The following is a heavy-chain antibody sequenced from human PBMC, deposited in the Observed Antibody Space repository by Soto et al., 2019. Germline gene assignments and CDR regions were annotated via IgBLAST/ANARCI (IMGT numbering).Heavy chain of an antibody. V-gene: IGHV3-23*01. Sequence: GGSLRLSCAASGFTFSSYAMSWVRQAPGKGLEWVSAISGSGGSTYYADSVKGRFTISRDNSKNTLYLQMNSLRAEDTGVYYFANKLGYCTNGVCPDAFDIWGQGTMVTVSS. CDR1: GFTFSSYA. CDR2: ISGSGGST. D-gene: IGHD2-8*01. J-gene: IGHJ3*02. CDR3: ANKLGYCTNGVCPDAFDI.